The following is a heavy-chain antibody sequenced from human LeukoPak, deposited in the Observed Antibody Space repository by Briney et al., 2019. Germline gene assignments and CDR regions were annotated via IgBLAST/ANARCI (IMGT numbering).Heavy chain of an antibody. V-gene: IGHV1-3*01. CDR1: GYTFTSYA. J-gene: IGHJ4*02. Sequence: ASVKVSCKASGYTFTSYAMHWVRQAPGQGLEWMGWINAGNGNTKYSQKFQGRVTITRDTSASTAYMELSSLRSEDTAVYYCARDILGIAVAGYFDYWGQGTLVTVSS. CDR3: ARDILGIAVAGYFDY. D-gene: IGHD6-19*01. CDR2: INAGNGNT.